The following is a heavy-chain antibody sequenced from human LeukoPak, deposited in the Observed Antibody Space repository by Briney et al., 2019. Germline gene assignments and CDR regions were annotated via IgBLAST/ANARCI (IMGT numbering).Heavy chain of an antibody. CDR2: IYYIGST. V-gene: IGHV4-59*01. D-gene: IGHD3-10*01. J-gene: IGHJ4*02. CDR3: ARAGPTMVRGVTYTPFDY. Sequence: MSSETLSLTCTVSGGSISSYYWAWMRQPPGKGLEWIGHIYYIGSTNYNPSLKSRVTISVDTSKNQFSLNVNSVTAADTAAYYCARAGPTMVRGVTYTPFDYWGQGTLVTVSS. CDR1: GGSISSYY.